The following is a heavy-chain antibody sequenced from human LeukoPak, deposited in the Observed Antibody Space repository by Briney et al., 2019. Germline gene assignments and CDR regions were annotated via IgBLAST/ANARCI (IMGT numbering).Heavy chain of an antibody. D-gene: IGHD6-19*01. J-gene: IGHJ5*02. CDR1: GFTFSSYG. CDR3: ARGSVKQWLARDWFDP. Sequence: GRSLRLSCAASGFTFSSYGMHWVRQAPGKGLEGVAVIWYDGSNKYYADSVKGRFTISRDNSKNTLYLQMNSLRAEDTAVYYCARGSVKQWLARDWFDPWGQGTLVTISS. CDR2: IWYDGSNK. V-gene: IGHV3-33*01.